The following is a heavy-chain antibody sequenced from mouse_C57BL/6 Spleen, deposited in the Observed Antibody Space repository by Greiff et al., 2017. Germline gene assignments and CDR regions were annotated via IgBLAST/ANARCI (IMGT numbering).Heavy chain of an antibody. V-gene: IGHV1-26*01. D-gene: IGHD1-1*01. Sequence: VQLQQSGPELVKPGASVKISCKASGYTFTDYYMNWVKQSHGKSLEWIGDINPHNGGTSYNQKVKGKATLTVDKSSSTAYMELRSLTSEDSAVYYCARGDYYGSSPYWGQGTTLTVSS. J-gene: IGHJ2*01. CDR2: INPHNGGT. CDR1: GYTFTDYY. CDR3: ARGDYYGSSPY.